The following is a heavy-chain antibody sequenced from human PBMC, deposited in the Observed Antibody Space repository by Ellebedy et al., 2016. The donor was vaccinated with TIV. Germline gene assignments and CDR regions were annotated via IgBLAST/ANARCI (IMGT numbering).Heavy chain of an antibody. D-gene: IGHD2-21*01. J-gene: IGHJ4*02. V-gene: IGHV5-51*01. Sequence: GGSLRLSCKASGYSFTSYWIGWVRQMPGKGLEWMGIIYPGDSDTRYSPSFQGQVTISADKSISTAYLQWSSLKASDTAMYYCARRKGILWWAIDYWGQGTLVTVSS. CDR1: GYSFTSYW. CDR2: IYPGDSDT. CDR3: ARRKGILWWAIDY.